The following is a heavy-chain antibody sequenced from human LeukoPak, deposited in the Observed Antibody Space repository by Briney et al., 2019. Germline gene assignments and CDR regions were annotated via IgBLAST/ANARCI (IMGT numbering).Heavy chain of an antibody. Sequence: GGSLKLSCAASGFTFSSYGMHWVRQAPGKGLEWAAFIRYDGSNKYYADSVKGRFTISRDNSKNTLYLQMNSLRAEDTAVYYCAKGSGYYFDSWGQGTLVTVSS. CDR1: GFTFSSYG. V-gene: IGHV3-30*02. J-gene: IGHJ4*02. D-gene: IGHD6-19*01. CDR2: IRYDGSNK. CDR3: AKGSGYYFDS.